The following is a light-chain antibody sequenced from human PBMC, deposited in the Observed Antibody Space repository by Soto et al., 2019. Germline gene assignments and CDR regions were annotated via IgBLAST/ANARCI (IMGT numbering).Light chain of an antibody. CDR3: SSYTVTATLV. CDR2: DVS. V-gene: IGLV2-14*03. J-gene: IGLJ2*01. Sequence: QSVLTQPASVSGSPGQSVTISCTGTRDDVGHYNYVSWYQHHPGKVPKLLIYDVSRRPSGVSSRFSGSKSDKTASLIISGLQAEDEATYYCSSYTVTATLVFGGGTKVTVL. CDR1: RDDVGHYNY.